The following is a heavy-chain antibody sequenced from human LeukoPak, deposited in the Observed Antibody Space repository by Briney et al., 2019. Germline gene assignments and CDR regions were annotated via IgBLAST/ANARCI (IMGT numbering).Heavy chain of an antibody. V-gene: IGHV4-34*01. Sequence: SETLSLTCAVYGGSLSGNYWSWIRQPPGKGLEWIGEINHSGSTNYNPSLKSRVTIPVDTSKNQFSLKLSSVTAADTAVYYCASRLRYCTNGVCSNWFDPWGQGTLVTASS. D-gene: IGHD2-8*01. CDR1: GGSLSGNY. J-gene: IGHJ5*02. CDR2: INHSGST. CDR3: ASRLRYCTNGVCSNWFDP.